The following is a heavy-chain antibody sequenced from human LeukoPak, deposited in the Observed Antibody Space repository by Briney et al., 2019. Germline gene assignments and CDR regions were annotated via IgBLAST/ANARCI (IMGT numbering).Heavy chain of an antibody. J-gene: IGHJ4*02. Sequence: PSETLSLTCTVSGGSISSSSYYWGWIRQPPGKGLEWIGSIYYSGSTYYNPSLKSRVTISVDTSKNQFSLKLSSVTAADTAVYYRARRLYYFDYWGQGTLVTVSS. CDR1: GGSISSSSYY. CDR2: IYYSGST. V-gene: IGHV4-39*01. CDR3: ARRLYYFDY.